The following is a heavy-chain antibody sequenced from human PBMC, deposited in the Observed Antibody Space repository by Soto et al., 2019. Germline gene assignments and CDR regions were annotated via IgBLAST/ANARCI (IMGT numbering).Heavy chain of an antibody. V-gene: IGHV1-69*13. D-gene: IGHD5-18*01. CDR3: ATVIGGDTAIVTGWVDP. J-gene: IGHJ5*02. CDR1: GGTFSSYA. CDR2: IIPIFGTA. Sequence: SSVKVSCKASGGTFSSYAISWVRQAPGQGLEWMGGIIPIFGTANYAQKFQGRVTITADESTSTAYMELSSLRSEDTAVYYCATVIGGDTAIVTGWVDPWGQGTLVTVSS.